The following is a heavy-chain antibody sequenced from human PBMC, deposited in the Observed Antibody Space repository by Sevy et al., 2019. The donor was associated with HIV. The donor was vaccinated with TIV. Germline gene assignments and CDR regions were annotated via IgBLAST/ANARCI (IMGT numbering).Heavy chain of an antibody. CDR2: ISYDGSKK. D-gene: IGHD2-2*01. J-gene: IGHJ6*02. Sequence: QLGGSLRLSCAPSGFTFSSYAMHWVRQAPGKGLEWVAVISYDGSKKYYADSVKGRFTISRDNSKNTLYLQMNSLRAEDTAVYYCARGGTSEIYYYYYGMDVWGQGTTVTVSS. V-gene: IGHV3-30-3*01. CDR3: ARGGTSEIYYYYYGMDV. CDR1: GFTFSSYA.